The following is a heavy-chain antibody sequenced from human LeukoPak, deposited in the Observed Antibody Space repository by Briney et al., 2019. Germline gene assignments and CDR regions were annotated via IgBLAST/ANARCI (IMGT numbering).Heavy chain of an antibody. V-gene: IGHV3-7*01. CDR3: ARGYGNYGY. CDR2: IKQDGSEK. Sequence: AGGSLSLSCAVSRLTFSSYWMSWVRQAPGKGLEWVANIKQDGSEKYYVDSVKGRFTISRDNAKNSLYMQMNSLRAEDTAVYYCARGYGNYGYWGQGTLVTVSS. CDR1: RLTFSSYW. D-gene: IGHD4-11*01. J-gene: IGHJ4*02.